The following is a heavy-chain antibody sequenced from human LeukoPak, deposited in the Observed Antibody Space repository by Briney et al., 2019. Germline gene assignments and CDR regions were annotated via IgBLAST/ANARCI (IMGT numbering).Heavy chain of an antibody. CDR1: GYTFTGYY. Sequence: EASVKVSCKASGYTFTGYYMHWVRQAPGQGLEWMGWISAYNGNTNYAQKLQGRVTMTTDTSTSTAYMELRSLRSDDTAVYYCARGVPSRRGYDPRGPPIDYWGQGTLVTVSS. J-gene: IGHJ4*02. V-gene: IGHV1-18*04. D-gene: IGHD5-12*01. CDR3: ARGVPSRRGYDPRGPPIDY. CDR2: ISAYNGNT.